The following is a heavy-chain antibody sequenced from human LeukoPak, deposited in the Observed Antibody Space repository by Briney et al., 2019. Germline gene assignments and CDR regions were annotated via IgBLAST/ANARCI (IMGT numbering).Heavy chain of an antibody. CDR1: GFTFSSYA. J-gene: IGHJ4*02. CDR2: IIGSGGST. V-gene: IGHV3-23*01. Sequence: GGSLRLSCAASGFTFSSYAMTWVRQAPGKGLEWVSGIIGSGGSTFYADSVKGRFTISRDNSKNTLYLQMNSLRAEDTAVYYCARDLGKYYFDYWGQGTLVTVSS. CDR3: ARDLGKYYFDY.